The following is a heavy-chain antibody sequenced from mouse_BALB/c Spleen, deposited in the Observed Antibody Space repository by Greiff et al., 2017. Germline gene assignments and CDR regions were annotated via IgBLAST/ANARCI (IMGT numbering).Heavy chain of an antibody. V-gene: IGHV1-7*01. CDR1: GYTFTSYW. D-gene: IGHD2-14*01. CDR2: INPSTGYT. CDR3: ARHYRYDGGYAMDY. Sequence: VQLQQSGAELAKPGASVKMSCKASGYTFTSYWMHWVKQRPGQGLEWIGYINPSTGYTEYNQKFKDKATLTADKSSSTAYMQLSSLTSEDSAVYYCARHYRYDGGYAMDYWGQGTSVTVSS. J-gene: IGHJ4*01.